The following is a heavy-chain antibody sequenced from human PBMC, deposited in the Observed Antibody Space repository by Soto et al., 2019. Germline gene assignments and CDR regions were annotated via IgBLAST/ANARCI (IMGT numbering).Heavy chain of an antibody. CDR2: INHSGST. CDR1: GGSFSGYY. D-gene: IGHD6-19*01. CDR3: ARGRYSSRDRPFFLDY. Sequence: SETLSLTCAVYGGSFSGYYWSWIRQPPGKGLEWIGEINHSGSTNYNPSLKSRVTISVDTSKNQFSLKLSSVAAAGTAVYYCARGRYSSRDRPFFLDYWGQGTLVTVSS. J-gene: IGHJ4*02. V-gene: IGHV4-34*01.